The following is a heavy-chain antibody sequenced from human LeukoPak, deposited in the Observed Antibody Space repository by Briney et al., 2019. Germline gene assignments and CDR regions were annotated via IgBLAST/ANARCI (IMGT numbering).Heavy chain of an antibody. J-gene: IGHJ5*02. CDR1: GFTFGDYA. Sequence: PGGSLRLSCTTSGFTFGDYAMSWVRQAPGKGLEWVSAISGSGGSTYYADSVKGRFTISRDNSKNTLYLQMNSLRAEDTAVYYCAKGGYSYGNWFDPWGQGTLVTVSS. CDR2: ISGSGGST. D-gene: IGHD5-18*01. V-gene: IGHV3-23*01. CDR3: AKGGYSYGNWFDP.